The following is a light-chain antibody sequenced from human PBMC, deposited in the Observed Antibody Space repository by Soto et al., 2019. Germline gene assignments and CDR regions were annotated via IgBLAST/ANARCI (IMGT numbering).Light chain of an antibody. J-gene: IGKJ5*01. V-gene: IGKV1-39*01. CDR2: AAY. CDR1: QSISSY. Sequence: DIHMTQSPSSLSASVGDIVTITCRASQSISSYLNWYQKKPEKAPKLMIYAAYSLQSGVPSRFSGSGSGTDFTLTISSLQTEVFATYDCQQSYSTPRITCGQGTRLEIK. CDR3: QQSYSTPRIT.